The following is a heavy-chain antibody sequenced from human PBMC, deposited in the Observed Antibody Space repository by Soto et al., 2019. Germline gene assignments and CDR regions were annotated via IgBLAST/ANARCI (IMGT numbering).Heavy chain of an antibody. Sequence: QVQLVQSGAEVKKPGASVKVSCTASGYTFTHYAIHWVRHAPGQRLEWMGFINAGSGNTKNSQTFQGRLTFTKDTSASTAYMDLSSLRSEDTAIYYCARGLAADGAWGQGTLVTVSS. J-gene: IGHJ5*02. D-gene: IGHD6-13*01. CDR3: ARGLAADGA. V-gene: IGHV1-3*01. CDR1: GYTFTHYA. CDR2: INAGSGNT.